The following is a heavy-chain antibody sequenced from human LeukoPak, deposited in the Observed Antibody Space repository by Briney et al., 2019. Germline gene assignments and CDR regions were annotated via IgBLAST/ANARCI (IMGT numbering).Heavy chain of an antibody. CDR1: GYTXTGYY. CDR3: ARGRSGELTWAFTLDS. J-gene: IGHJ4*02. CDR2: NNPNSGGT. D-gene: IGHD3-10*01. V-gene: IGHV1-2*02. Sequence: ASVKVSCKASGYTXTGYYMHWVRQAPGQGLEWMGWNNPNSGGTKYAQKYQGRVTMTRDMSISTAYMELSRLRSDDTAVYYCARGRSGELTWAFTLDSWGQGTLVTVSS.